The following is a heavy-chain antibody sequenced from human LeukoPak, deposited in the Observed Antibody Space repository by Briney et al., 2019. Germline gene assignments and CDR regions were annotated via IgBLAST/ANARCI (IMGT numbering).Heavy chain of an antibody. CDR1: GGSISSSSYY. Sequence: PSETLSLTCTVPGGSISSSSYYWGWIRQPPGKGLEWIGSIYYSGSTYYNPSLKSRVTISVDTSKNQFSLKLSSVTAADTAVYYCARVRGDSEDFDYWGQGTLVTVSS. V-gene: IGHV4-39*07. CDR3: ARVRGDSEDFDY. J-gene: IGHJ4*02. CDR2: IYYSGST. D-gene: IGHD2-21*02.